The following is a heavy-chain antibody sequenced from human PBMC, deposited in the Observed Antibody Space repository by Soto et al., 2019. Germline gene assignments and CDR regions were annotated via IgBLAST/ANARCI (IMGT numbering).Heavy chain of an antibody. CDR3: ARVRREGYCSSTSCYGFGGYTANYGMDV. J-gene: IGHJ6*02. CDR2: INHSGST. V-gene: IGHV4-34*01. CDR1: GGSFSGYY. Sequence: PSETLSLTCAVYGGSFSGYYLSWIRQPPGKGLEWIGEINHSGSTNYNPSLKSRVTISVDTSKNQFSLKLSSVTAADTAVYYCARVRREGYCSSTSCYGFGGYTANYGMDVWGQGTTVTVSS. D-gene: IGHD2-2*01.